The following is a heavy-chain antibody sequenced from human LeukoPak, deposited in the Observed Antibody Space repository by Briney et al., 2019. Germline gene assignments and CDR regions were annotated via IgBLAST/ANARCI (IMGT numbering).Heavy chain of an antibody. CDR1: GGSFSGYY. Sequence: SETLSLTCAVYGGSFSGYYWSWIRQPPGKGLEWIGEINHSGSTNYNPSLKSRVTISVDTSKNQFSLRLSSVTAADTAVYYCARKNYWGQGTLVTVSS. V-gene: IGHV4-34*01. CDR2: INHSGST. J-gene: IGHJ4*02. CDR3: ARKNY.